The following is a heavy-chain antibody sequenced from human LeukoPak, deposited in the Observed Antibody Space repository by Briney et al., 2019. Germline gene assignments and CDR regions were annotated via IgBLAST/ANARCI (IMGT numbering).Heavy chain of an antibody. CDR1: GYTFTGYY. V-gene: IGHV1-2*02. CDR3: ARDFAPYYFDY. J-gene: IGHJ4*02. CDR2: INPNTGDR. D-gene: IGHD3-3*01. Sequence: GASVKVSCRASGYTFTGYYMHWVRQAPGQGLEWMGWINPNTGDRKVAQKYQDRVTMTRDTSINTAYMELSSLRSDDTAVYFCARDFAPYYFDYWGQGTLVTVSS.